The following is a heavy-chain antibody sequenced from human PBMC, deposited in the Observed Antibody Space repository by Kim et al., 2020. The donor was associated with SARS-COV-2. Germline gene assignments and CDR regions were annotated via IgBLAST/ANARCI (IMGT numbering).Heavy chain of an antibody. J-gene: IGHJ6*02. CDR3: ARGRTYYGMDV. CDR2: INHSGST. V-gene: IGHV4-34*01. CDR1: GGSFSGYY. Sequence: SENLSLTCAVYGGSFSGYYWSWIRQPPGKGLEWIGEINHSGSTNYNPSLKSRVTISVDTSKNQFSLKLSSVTAADTAVYYCARGRTYYGMDVWGQGTTVTVSS.